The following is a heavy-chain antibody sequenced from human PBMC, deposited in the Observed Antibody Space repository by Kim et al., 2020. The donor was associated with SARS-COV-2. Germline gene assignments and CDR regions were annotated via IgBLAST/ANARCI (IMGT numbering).Heavy chain of an antibody. CDR2: TYYRSKWNY. Sequence: SQTLSLTCVISGDSISSNGAAWAWIRQSPSRGLEWLGRTYYRSKWNYAYAPSVQSRISIDPDPSKSQFSLHLNSVTPEDTAVYFCARGLYGSGTYFLDSWGQGFRLTVSS. CDR3: ARGLYGSGTYFLDS. J-gene: IGHJ4*02. D-gene: IGHD3-10*01. CDR1: GDSISSNGAA. V-gene: IGHV6-1*01.